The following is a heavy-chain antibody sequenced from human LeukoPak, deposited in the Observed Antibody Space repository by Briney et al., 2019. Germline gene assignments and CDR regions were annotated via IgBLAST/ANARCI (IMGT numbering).Heavy chain of an antibody. D-gene: IGHD3-10*01. Sequence: GGSLRLSCAASGFTFSSYWMSWVRQAPGKGLEWVANIKQDGSEKYYVGSVKGRFTISRDNAKNSLYLQMNSLRAEDTAVYYCARIPSRSRGATRIRDYWGQGTLVTVSS. CDR2: IKQDGSEK. V-gene: IGHV3-7*01. CDR3: ARIPSRSRGATRIRDY. J-gene: IGHJ4*02. CDR1: GFTFSSYW.